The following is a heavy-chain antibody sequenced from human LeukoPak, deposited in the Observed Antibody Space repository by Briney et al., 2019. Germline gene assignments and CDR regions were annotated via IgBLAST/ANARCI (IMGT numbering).Heavy chain of an antibody. CDR3: ARDSSGWYGQEDY. Sequence: PGGSLRLSCAASGFTFSSYSMNWVRQAPGKGLEWVSSISSSSSYIYYADSVKGRFTISRDNAKNSLYLQMNSLRAEDTAVYYCARDSSGWYGQEDYWGQGTLVTVSS. V-gene: IGHV3-21*01. CDR1: GFTFSSYS. J-gene: IGHJ4*02. CDR2: ISSSSSYI. D-gene: IGHD6-19*01.